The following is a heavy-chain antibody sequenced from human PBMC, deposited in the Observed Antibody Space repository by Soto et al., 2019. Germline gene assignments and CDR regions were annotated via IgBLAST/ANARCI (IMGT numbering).Heavy chain of an antibody. CDR1: GFTFSSYA. V-gene: IGHV3-23*01. D-gene: IGHD1-26*01. CDR3: AKDRVKGGSYQTGPQYYYYGMDV. CDR2: ISGSGGST. Sequence: GGSLRLSCAASGFTFSSYAMSWVRQAPGKGLEWVSAISGSGGSTYYADSVKGRFTISRDNSKNTLYLQMNSLRAEDTAVYYCAKDRVKGGSYQTGPQYYYYGMDVWGQGTTVTVSS. J-gene: IGHJ6*02.